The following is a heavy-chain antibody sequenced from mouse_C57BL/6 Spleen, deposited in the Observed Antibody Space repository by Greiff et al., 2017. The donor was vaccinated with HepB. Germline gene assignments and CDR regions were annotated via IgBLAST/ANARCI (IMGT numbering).Heavy chain of an antibody. Sequence: QVQLQQPGAELVKPGASVKLSCKASGYTFTSYWMHWVKQRPGQGLEWIGMIHPNSGSTNYNEKFKSKATLTVDKSSSTAYMQLSSLTSEDSAVYYCSRGGIYYGNYVRYFDVWGTVTTVTVSS. CDR2: IHPNSGST. V-gene: IGHV1-64*01. CDR3: SRGGIYYGNYVRYFDV. CDR1: GYTFTSYW. D-gene: IGHD2-1*01. J-gene: IGHJ1*03.